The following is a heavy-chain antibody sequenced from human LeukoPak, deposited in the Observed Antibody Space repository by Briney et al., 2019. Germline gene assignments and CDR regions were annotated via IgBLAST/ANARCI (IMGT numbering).Heavy chain of an antibody. D-gene: IGHD4-17*01. CDR1: DFTFPNYA. CDR3: GQDPNGNYIGAFDF. J-gene: IGHJ3*01. V-gene: IGHV3-23*01. CDR2: ILGGGGT. Sequence: GGSLRLSCVASDFTFPNYAMTWVRLAPGKGPEWVSAILGGGGTFYADAVKGRFTTSRDNSKNTLYLQMNSLRAEDTATYYCGQDPNGNYIGAFDFWGRGTMVTVSS.